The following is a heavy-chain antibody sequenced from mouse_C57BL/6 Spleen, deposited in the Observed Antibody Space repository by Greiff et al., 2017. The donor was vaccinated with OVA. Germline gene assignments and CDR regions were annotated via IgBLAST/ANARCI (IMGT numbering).Heavy chain of an antibody. CDR2: IYPGSGST. J-gene: IGHJ1*03. D-gene: IGHD1-1*01. V-gene: IGHV1-55*01. Sequence: QVQLKQPGAELVKPGASVKMSCKASGYTFTSYWITWVKQRPGQGLEWIGDIYPGSGSTNYNEKFKSKATLTVDTSSSTAYMQLSSLTSEDSAVYYCARDYGSSPRYFDVWGTGTTVTVSS. CDR3: ARDYGSSPRYFDV. CDR1: GYTFTSYW.